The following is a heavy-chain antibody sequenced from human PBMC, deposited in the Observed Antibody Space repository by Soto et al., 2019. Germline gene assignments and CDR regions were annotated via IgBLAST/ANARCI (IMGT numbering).Heavy chain of an antibody. Sequence: EVQLVESGGGLVQPGGSLRLSCVVSGFTLSDHYIDWVRQAPGKGLEWVGRTKNKAQRYTTEYAASVKGRFTISRDDSENSVYLQRNSLKTEDTAVYYCVRWDSGNPENWGQGTLVTVSS. CDR1: GFTLSDHY. CDR2: TKNKAQRYTT. D-gene: IGHD1-26*01. J-gene: IGHJ4*02. CDR3: VRWDSGNPEN. V-gene: IGHV3-72*01.